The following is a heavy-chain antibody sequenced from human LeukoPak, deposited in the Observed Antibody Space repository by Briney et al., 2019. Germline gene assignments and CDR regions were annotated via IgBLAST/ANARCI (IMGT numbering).Heavy chain of an antibody. D-gene: IGHD2-15*01. J-gene: IGHJ4*02. Sequence: GGSLRLSCATSGFSFSGAWLSWVRQAPGKGLEWIGHIQHGGTTDYAAPVKGRFTISRDDSKATLYLQMNSLKTEDTAIYYCTTVTHFYLGGQGTLVTVSS. CDR3: TTVTHFYL. V-gene: IGHV3-15*01. CDR2: IQHGGTT. CDR1: GFSFSGAW.